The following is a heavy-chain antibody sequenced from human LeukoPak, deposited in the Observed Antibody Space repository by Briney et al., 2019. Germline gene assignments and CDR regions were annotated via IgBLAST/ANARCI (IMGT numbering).Heavy chain of an antibody. D-gene: IGHD1-1*01. V-gene: IGHV1-2*02. J-gene: IGHJ5*02. CDR2: INPNSGGT. Sequence: GASVKVSCKASGYTFTGYYMHWVRQAPGQGLEWMGWINPNSGGTNYAQKFQGRVTMTRDTSISTAYMELSRLRSDDTAVYYCARVREGWNPYNWFDPWGQGTLVTVSS. CDR3: ARVREGWNPYNWFDP. CDR1: GYTFTGYY.